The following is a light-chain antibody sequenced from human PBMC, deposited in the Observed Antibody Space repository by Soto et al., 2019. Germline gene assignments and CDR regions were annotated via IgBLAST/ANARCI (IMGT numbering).Light chain of an antibody. CDR2: KAS. V-gene: IGKV1-5*03. Sequence: IQMTQSPSTLSGSVGDRVTITCRASQTISSWLAWYQQKPGKAPKLLIYKASTLKSGVPSRFSGSGSGTEFTLTISSLQPDDFATYYCQQVKTYPRTFGGGTKVDIK. CDR1: QTISSW. CDR3: QQVKTYPRT. J-gene: IGKJ4*01.